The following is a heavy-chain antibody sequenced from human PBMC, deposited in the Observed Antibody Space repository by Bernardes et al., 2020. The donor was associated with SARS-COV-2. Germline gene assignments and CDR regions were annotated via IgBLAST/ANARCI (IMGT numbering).Heavy chain of an antibody. CDR2: ISDDGSTE. Sequence: GGSLRLSCAASGLTFSISGMHWVRQAPGKGLEWVAVISDDGSTENYADSVKGRFTISRDNSEETLFLQMNSLRAEDTAVYFCAREKLRLLEWSAYGMDVCGQGTTVTVS. V-gene: IGHV3-30*03. J-gene: IGHJ6*02. CDR3: AREKLRLLEWSAYGMDV. D-gene: IGHD3-3*01. CDR1: GLTFSISG.